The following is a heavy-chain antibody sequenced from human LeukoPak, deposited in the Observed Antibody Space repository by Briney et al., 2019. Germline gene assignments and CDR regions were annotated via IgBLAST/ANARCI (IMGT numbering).Heavy chain of an antibody. CDR2: INPSGGST. V-gene: IGHV1-46*01. Sequence: ASVKVSCKASGYTFTSYYMHWVRQAPGQGLEWMGIINPSGGSTSYAQKFQGRVTMTEDTSTDTAYMELSSLRSEDTAVYYCATSYYYDSSDYYRIDYWGQGTLVTVSS. D-gene: IGHD3-22*01. CDR3: ATSYYYDSSDYYRIDY. J-gene: IGHJ4*02. CDR1: GYTFTSYY.